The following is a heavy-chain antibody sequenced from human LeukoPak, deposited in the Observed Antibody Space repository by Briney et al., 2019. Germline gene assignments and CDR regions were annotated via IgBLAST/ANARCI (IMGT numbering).Heavy chain of an antibody. CDR3: ARFETAVVTPILGTFDI. CDR2: INSAGSHV. D-gene: IGHD2-21*02. CDR1: GFIFSSYS. J-gene: IGHJ3*02. V-gene: IGHV3-21*06. Sequence: GGPLRLSCAASGFIFSSYSMNWVRQAPGKGLEWVSSINSAGSHVYYADSLKGRFTISRDNAKSSLYLQMNSLRAEDTAVYYCARFETAVVTPILGTFDIWGQGTMVTVSS.